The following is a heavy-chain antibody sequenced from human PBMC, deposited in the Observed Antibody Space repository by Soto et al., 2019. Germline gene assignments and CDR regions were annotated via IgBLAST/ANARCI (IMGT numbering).Heavy chain of an antibody. Sequence: ASVKVSCKASGYTFTSYDINWVRQATGQGLEWMGWMNPNSGNTGYAQKFQGRVTMTRNTSISTAYMELSSLRAEDTAMYYCARGEQWLGHPPFDYWGQGTLVTVSS. D-gene: IGHD6-19*01. CDR3: ARGEQWLGHPPFDY. J-gene: IGHJ4*02. CDR1: GYTFTSYD. V-gene: IGHV1-8*01. CDR2: MNPNSGNT.